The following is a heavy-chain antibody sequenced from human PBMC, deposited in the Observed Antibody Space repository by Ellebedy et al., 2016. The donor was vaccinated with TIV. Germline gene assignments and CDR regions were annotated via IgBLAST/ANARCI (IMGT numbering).Heavy chain of an antibody. J-gene: IGHJ3*01. Sequence: AASVKVSCKASGYTFSIYGVSWVRQAPGQGLEWMGWMNPNSGNTGYAQKFQGRVTMTRNTSISTAYMELSSLRSEDTAVYFCARGPLDYCGGDCYTNDAFDVWGQGTMVAVSS. CDR3: ARGPLDYCGGDCYTNDAFDV. D-gene: IGHD2-21*02. CDR1: GYTFSIYG. CDR2: MNPNSGNT. V-gene: IGHV1-8*02.